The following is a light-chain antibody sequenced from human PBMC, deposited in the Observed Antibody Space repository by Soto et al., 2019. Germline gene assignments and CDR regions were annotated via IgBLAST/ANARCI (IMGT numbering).Light chain of an antibody. CDR3: RLTDAVRLT. J-gene: IGKJ5*01. CDR2: AAA. Sequence: DVQMTQSPSSLAASVGDSFTIACRASQPIGNYLNCYQQKPGEPRXVLIFAAARLRSGVPCRLSGSGYRTDFTLTINNLKHDDSATSYCRLTDAVRLTFGQGTGWRL. CDR1: QPIGNY. V-gene: IGKV1-39*01.